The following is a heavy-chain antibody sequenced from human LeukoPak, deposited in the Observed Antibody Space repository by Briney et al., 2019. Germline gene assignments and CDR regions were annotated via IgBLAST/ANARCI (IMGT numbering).Heavy chain of an antibody. D-gene: IGHD3-9*01. CDR1: GYRFTSYW. J-gene: IGHJ4*02. CDR2: IYPSDSDA. CDR3: QKTAYEILTGYYNDYFDY. Sequence: GESLKISCKASGYRFTSYWLGCVRQMPGKGLECVGIIYPSDSDARYSPSFKGQVTISADKSINTAYLQWSSLKASDTVIFFNQKTAYEILTGYYNDYFDYWGQGTLVTVSS. V-gene: IGHV5-51*01.